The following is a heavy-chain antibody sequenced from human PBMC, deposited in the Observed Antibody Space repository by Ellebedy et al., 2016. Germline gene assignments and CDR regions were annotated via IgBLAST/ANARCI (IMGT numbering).Heavy chain of an antibody. V-gene: IGHV3-23*01. CDR3: AKGTGCDFWSGYHFDY. Sequence: GGSLRLSXAASGFTFSSYAMSWVRQAPGKGLEWVSAISGSGGSTYYADSVKGRFTISRDNSKNTLYLQMNSLRAEDTAVYYCAKGTGCDFWSGYHFDYWGQGTLVTVSS. D-gene: IGHD3-3*01. J-gene: IGHJ4*02. CDR2: ISGSGGST. CDR1: GFTFSSYA.